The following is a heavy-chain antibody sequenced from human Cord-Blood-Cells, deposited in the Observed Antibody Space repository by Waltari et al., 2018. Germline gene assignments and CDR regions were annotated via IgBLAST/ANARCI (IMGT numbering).Heavy chain of an antibody. CDR2: IKQDGSEK. V-gene: IGHV3-7*01. CDR3: ARDLEGATFDY. Sequence: EVQLVESGGGLVQPGGYLRLSCAASGFTFRRYWMSWFRQAPGKGMEWVANIKQDGSEKYYVDSVKGRFTISRDNAKNSLYLQMNSLRAEDTAVYYCARDLEGATFDYWGQGTLVTVSS. D-gene: IGHD1-26*01. J-gene: IGHJ4*02. CDR1: GFTFRRYW.